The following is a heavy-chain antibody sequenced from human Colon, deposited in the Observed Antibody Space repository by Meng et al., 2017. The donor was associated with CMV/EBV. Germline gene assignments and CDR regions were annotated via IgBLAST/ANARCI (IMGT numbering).Heavy chain of an antibody. J-gene: IGHJ4*02. Sequence: QRPLHASGPGVVKAVETLSPPCTASGDPISSGSHPWAWFRQPPGKRLEWIVSMYFSGIADYNPSLKSRVTISLHATQKQFSLRLTSVTAADSAVYFCARDLTNKWFYYWGQGTLVTVSS. CDR1: GDPISSGSHP. V-gene: IGHV4-39*07. CDR2: MYFSGIA. D-gene: IGHD1-26*01. CDR3: ARDLTNKWFYY.